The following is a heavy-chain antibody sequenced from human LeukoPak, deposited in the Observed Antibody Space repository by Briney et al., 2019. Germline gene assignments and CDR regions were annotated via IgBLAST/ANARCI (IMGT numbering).Heavy chain of an antibody. CDR3: ARDIGLRKAAPPGWFDP. CDR2: IKQDGSEK. D-gene: IGHD6-6*01. J-gene: IGHJ5*02. Sequence: GGSLRLSCAASGFTFSSYWESWVRQAPGKGLEWVASIKQDGSEKYCVDSVKGRFTISRDNANNSLYLQMNSLRADDTAVYYCARDIGLRKAAPPGWFDPWGQGALVTVSS. V-gene: IGHV3-7*01. CDR1: GFTFSSYW.